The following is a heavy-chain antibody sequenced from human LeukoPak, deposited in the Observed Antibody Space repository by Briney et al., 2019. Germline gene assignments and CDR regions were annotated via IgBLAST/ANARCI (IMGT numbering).Heavy chain of an antibody. CDR3: ASALRGSSYYYMDV. J-gene: IGHJ6*03. V-gene: IGHV3-7*01. D-gene: IGHD6-6*01. Sequence: GGSLRLSCVASGFSFSSYWMAWVRQAPGKGLEWVANIKQDGSEKYYVDSVKGRFTISRDSAKNSLYLQMNSLRAEDTAVYYCASALRGSSYYYMDVWGKGTTVTVSS. CDR1: GFSFSSYW. CDR2: IKQDGSEK.